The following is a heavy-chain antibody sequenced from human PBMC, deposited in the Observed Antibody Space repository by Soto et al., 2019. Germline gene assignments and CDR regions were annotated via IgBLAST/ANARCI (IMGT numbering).Heavy chain of an antibody. V-gene: IGHV1-69*02. CDR1: GGTFSSHT. D-gene: IGHD2-15*01. Sequence: QVQLVQSGAEVKETGSSVKVSCKASGGTFSSHTFSWVRQAPGQGLEWMGTIIPIIGIANYAQKFQGRVTMTADKSTSTAYMELRSLRSEDTAVYYCARQEGGTEGSDWFDPWGQGTLVTVSS. CDR2: IIPIIGIA. J-gene: IGHJ5*02. CDR3: ARQEGGTEGSDWFDP.